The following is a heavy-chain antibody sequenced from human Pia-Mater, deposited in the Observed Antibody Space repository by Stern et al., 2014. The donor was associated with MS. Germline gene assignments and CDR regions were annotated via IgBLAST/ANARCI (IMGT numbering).Heavy chain of an antibody. V-gene: IGHV2-5*02. Sequence: QVTLRESGPTLVKPTQTLTLTCTLSGLSHNSSGVGVSWIRQPPGKALEWLALVFWDDEKHYSPSLMGRLTITKDNSKDQVILTMTNMDPVDTATYYCVHDEGHWGRGILVTVSS. CDR3: VHDEGH. CDR1: GLSHNSSGVG. CDR2: VFWDDEK. J-gene: IGHJ4*02.